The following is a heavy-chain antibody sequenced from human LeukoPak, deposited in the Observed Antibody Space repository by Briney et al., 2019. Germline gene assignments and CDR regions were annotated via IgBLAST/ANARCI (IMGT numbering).Heavy chain of an antibody. V-gene: IGHV3-23*01. Sequence: GGSLRLPCAASGFTFSSYAMSWVRQAPGKGLEWVSAISGSGGSTYYADSVKGRFTISRDNSKNTLYLQMNSLRAEDTAVYYCARHFLRGGFDSWGQGTLVAVSS. J-gene: IGHJ4*02. D-gene: IGHD5-12*01. CDR3: ARHFLRGGFDS. CDR1: GFTFSSYA. CDR2: ISGSGGST.